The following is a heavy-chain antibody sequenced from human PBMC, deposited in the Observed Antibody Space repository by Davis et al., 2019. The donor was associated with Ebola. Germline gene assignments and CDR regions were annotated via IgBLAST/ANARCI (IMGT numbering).Heavy chain of an antibody. CDR2: INPSGGST. CDR3: ARGEAATTAYYYYYMDV. D-gene: IGHD1-7*01. J-gene: IGHJ6*03. Sequence: ASVKVSCKASGYTFTSYYMHWVRQAPGQGLEWMGIINPSGGSTSYAQKFQGRVTMTRDTSTSTAYMELSSLRSEDTAVFYCARGEAATTAYYYYYMDVWGEGTTVTVSS. V-gene: IGHV1-46*01. CDR1: GYTFTSYY.